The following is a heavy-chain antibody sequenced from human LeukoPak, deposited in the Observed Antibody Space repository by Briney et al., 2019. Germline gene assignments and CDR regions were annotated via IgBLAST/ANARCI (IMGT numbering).Heavy chain of an antibody. V-gene: IGHV4-34*01. CDR3: ARVESGITIFGVV. D-gene: IGHD3-3*01. CDR1: GWSFSGYY. CDR2: INHSGST. J-gene: IGHJ4*02. Sequence: SETLSLTCAVYGWSFSGYYWSWIRQPPGKGLEWIGEINHSGSTNYNPSLKSRVTISVDRSKNQFSLKLSSVTAADTAVYYCARVESGITIFGVVWGQGTLVTVSS.